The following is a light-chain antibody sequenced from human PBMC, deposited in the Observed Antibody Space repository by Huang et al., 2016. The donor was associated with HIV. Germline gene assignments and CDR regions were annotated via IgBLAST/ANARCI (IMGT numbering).Light chain of an antibody. CDR1: QNVNRY. V-gene: IGKV3-11*01. CDR3: QQRSDWLT. J-gene: IGKJ4*01. CDR2: DAS. Sequence: EIVLTQSPAPLSLSPGESATPSCRASQNVNRYLAWYQQKPGQAPRLLIYDASTRATGIAARFSGGGSGTDFTLTISSLEPEDFAVYYCQQRSDWLTFGGGTKVEIK.